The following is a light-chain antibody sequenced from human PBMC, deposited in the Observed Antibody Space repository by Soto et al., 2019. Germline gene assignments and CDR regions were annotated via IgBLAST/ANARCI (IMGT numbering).Light chain of an antibody. Sequence: QSALTQPPSASGTPGQMVTISCSGSSSNIGSSYVYWYQQLPGTAPKLLIYKSNQRPSGVPVRFSGSKSGTSASLAISGLRSEDEADYYCVAWDDNLSCVLFGGGTKVTVL. CDR1: SSNIGSSY. CDR2: KSN. CDR3: VAWDDNLSCVL. J-gene: IGLJ2*01. V-gene: IGLV1-47*01.